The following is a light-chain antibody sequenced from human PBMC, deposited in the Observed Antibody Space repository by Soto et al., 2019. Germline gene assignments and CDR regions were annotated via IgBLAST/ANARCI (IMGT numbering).Light chain of an antibody. CDR1: QGVGSS. CDR3: QQYNDWPPTT. J-gene: IGKJ1*01. CDR2: DAT. V-gene: IGKV3-15*01. Sequence: EIVMTQSPATLSGSPGERATLSCRASQGVGSSVAWYQQKPGQAPWLLIYDATSRDTGVPARFSGCGSGTEFTLTISSLQSEDFAVYYCQQYNDWPPTTFGQGTKVDIK.